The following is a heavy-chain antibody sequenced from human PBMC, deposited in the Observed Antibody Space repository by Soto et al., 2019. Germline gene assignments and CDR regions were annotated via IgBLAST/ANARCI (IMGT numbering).Heavy chain of an antibody. V-gene: IGHV4-31*01. CDR2: IYYTGST. D-gene: IGHD3-10*01. CDR1: GGSISSGGYY. Sequence: QVQLQESGPGLVKPSQTLSLTCTVSGGSISSGGYYWSWIRQHPGKGLEWIGYIYYTGSTYYNPSLKSPFTISVDTSKTQFSLKLSSVTAADTAVYYCATLYMVRVLSTFHYWRQGTLVTVSS. J-gene: IGHJ4*02. CDR3: ATLYMVRVLSTFHY.